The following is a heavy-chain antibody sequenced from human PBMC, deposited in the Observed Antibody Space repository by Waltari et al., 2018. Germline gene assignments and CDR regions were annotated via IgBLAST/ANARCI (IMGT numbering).Heavy chain of an antibody. CDR2: ISYDGNKQ. Sequence: QVHVVESGGGVVQPGKSLRLYCVTSGFTFGHYAFHWVRQAPGKGLQWVAVISYDGNKQFYEDSVKGRFFISRGDPDNSISLQMNSLRPEDTAVYYCARSRTSSIYFGMDVWGQGTTVTVS. J-gene: IGHJ6*02. D-gene: IGHD6-6*01. CDR3: ARSRTSSIYFGMDV. CDR1: GFTFGHYA. V-gene: IGHV3-30-3*01.